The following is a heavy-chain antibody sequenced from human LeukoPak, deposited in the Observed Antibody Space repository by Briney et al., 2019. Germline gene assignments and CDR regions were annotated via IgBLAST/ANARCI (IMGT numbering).Heavy chain of an antibody. D-gene: IGHD2-2*01. V-gene: IGHV4-34*01. CDR1: GGSISSYY. Sequence: SETLSLTCTVSGGSISSYYWSWIRQPPGKGLEWIGEINHSGSTNYNPSLKSRVTISVDTSKNQFSLRLSSVTAADTALYYCTRLIVQLPASHDYGGQGTVVTVSS. CDR3: TRLIVQLPASHDY. CDR2: INHSGST. J-gene: IGHJ4*02.